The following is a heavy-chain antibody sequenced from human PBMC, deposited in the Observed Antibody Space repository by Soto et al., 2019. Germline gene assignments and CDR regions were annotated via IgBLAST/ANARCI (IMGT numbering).Heavy chain of an antibody. Sequence: QVQLQESGPGLVKPSETLSLTCTVSGGSISSYYWSWIRQPPGKGLEWIGYIYYSGSTNYNPSLKSRVTISVDTSKNQFSLKLSSVTAADTAVYYCARADGDYVGWGYYGMDVWGQGTTVTVSS. J-gene: IGHJ6*02. CDR2: IYYSGST. CDR3: ARADGDYVGWGYYGMDV. D-gene: IGHD4-17*01. CDR1: GGSISSYY. V-gene: IGHV4-59*01.